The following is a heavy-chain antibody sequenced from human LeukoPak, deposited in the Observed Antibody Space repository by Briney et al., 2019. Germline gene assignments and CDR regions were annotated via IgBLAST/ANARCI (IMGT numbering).Heavy chain of an antibody. J-gene: IGHJ6*02. V-gene: IGHV3-21*01. Sequence: GSLRLSCAASGFTFSSYSMNWVRQAPGKGLEWVSSISSSSSYIYYADSAKGRFTISRDNAKNSLYLQMNSLRAEDTAVYYCARHTMYYYDSSGFAPSYYYYGMDVWGQGTLVTVSS. CDR1: GFTFSSYS. CDR2: ISSSSSYI. CDR3: ARHTMYYYDSSGFAPSYYYYGMDV. D-gene: IGHD3-22*01.